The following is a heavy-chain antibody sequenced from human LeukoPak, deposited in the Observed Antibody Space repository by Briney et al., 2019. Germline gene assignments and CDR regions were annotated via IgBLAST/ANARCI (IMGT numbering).Heavy chain of an antibody. Sequence: GGSLRLSCAASGFTFSSYAMHWVRQAPGKGLEWVAVISYDGSNKYYADSVKGRFTISRENSKNTLYLQMNSLRAEDTAVYYCARMDPYYYDSSGPHDAFDIWGQGTMVTVSS. CDR3: ARMDPYYYDSSGPHDAFDI. J-gene: IGHJ3*02. D-gene: IGHD3-22*01. CDR1: GFTFSSYA. CDR2: ISYDGSNK. V-gene: IGHV3-30-3*01.